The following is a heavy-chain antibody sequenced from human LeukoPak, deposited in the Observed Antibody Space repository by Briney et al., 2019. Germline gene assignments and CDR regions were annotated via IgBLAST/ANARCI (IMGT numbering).Heavy chain of an antibody. J-gene: IGHJ4*02. CDR1: GGSFSGYY. V-gene: IGHV4-34*01. CDR3: ARGETYFDY. Sequence: MSSETLSLTCAVYGGSFSGYYWSWIRQPPGKGLEWIGEINHSGSTNYNPSLKSRVTISVDTSKNQFSLKLSSVTAADTAVYYCARGETYFDYWGQGTLVTVSS. CDR2: INHSGST.